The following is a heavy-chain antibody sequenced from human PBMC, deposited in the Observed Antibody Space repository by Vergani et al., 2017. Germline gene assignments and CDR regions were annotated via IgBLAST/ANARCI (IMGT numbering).Heavy chain of an antibody. CDR2: IRSSSSYI. J-gene: IGHJ4*02. CDR3: ARDRPGGSGGSCYPGYCFDY. CDR1: GFTFSSYS. V-gene: IGHV3-21*01. D-gene: IGHD2-15*01. Sequence: EVQLVESGGGLVKPGGSLRLSCAASGFTFSSYSMNWVRHAPGQGLEGVSSIRSSSSYIYYADSVKGRFTISRDNAKNALYLQMNSLRAEDTAVYYCARDRPGGSGGSCYPGYCFDYWGQGTLVTVSS.